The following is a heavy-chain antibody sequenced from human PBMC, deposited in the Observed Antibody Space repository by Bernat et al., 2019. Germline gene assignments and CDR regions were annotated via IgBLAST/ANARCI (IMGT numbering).Heavy chain of an antibody. D-gene: IGHD2-2*03. CDR3: ARQTRADGSTFDY. CDR2: IYYSGTT. Sequence: QVQLQESGPGLVKPSETLSLTCTVSGGSISSSSYWWGWIRQPPGKGLEWIGSIYYSGTTYYNPSLKSRVTISLDTSKNQFSLKLSSVTAADTAVYYCARQTRADGSTFDYWGQGNVVTVAS. CDR1: GGSISSSSYW. V-gene: IGHV4-39*01. J-gene: IGHJ4*02.